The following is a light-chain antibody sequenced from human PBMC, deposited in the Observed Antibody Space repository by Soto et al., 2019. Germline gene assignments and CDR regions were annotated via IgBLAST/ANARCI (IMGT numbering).Light chain of an antibody. Sequence: QSALIQPASVSGSPGQSITISCTGTSSDVGGYNYVSWYQQHPGKAPKLMIYEVSNRPSGVSNRFSGSKSGNTASLTISGLQAEDEADYYCNSYTSTSSLVFGTGTKLTVL. CDR1: SSDVGGYNY. CDR3: NSYTSTSSLV. J-gene: IGLJ1*01. V-gene: IGLV2-14*01. CDR2: EVS.